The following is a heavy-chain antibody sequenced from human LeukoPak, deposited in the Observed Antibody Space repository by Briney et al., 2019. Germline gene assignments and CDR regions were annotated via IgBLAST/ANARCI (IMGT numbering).Heavy chain of an antibody. D-gene: IGHD3-22*01. CDR2: ISGSGGST. V-gene: IGHV3-23*01. Sequence: PGGSLRLSCAASGFTVSSNYMSWVRQAPGKGLEWVSAISGSGGSTYYADSVKGRFTISRDNSKNTLYLQMNSLRAEDTAVYYCAKDQGHHYYDSSGYSYYFDYWGQGTLVTVSS. J-gene: IGHJ4*02. CDR3: AKDQGHHYYDSSGYSYYFDY. CDR1: GFTVSSNY.